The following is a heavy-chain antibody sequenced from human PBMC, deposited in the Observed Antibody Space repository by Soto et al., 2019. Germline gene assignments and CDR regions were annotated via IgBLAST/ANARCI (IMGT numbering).Heavy chain of an antibody. CDR3: ARTVGDY. V-gene: IGHV3-9*01. Sequence: EVQLVESGGGLVQPGRSLRLSCAASGFTFDDYAMHWVRQAPGKGLEWVSGISWNSGSIGYADSVKGRFTISRDNAKNSLYLQMNSLRAEDTALYYCARTVGDYWGQGTLVTVSS. CDR1: GFTFDDYA. J-gene: IGHJ4*02. CDR2: ISWNSGSI. D-gene: IGHD4-4*01.